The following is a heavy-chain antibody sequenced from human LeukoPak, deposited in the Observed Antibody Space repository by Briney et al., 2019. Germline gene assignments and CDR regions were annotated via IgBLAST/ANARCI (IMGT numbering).Heavy chain of an antibody. J-gene: IGHJ4*02. CDR2: IYYSGST. Sequence: SETLSLTCTVSGGSISSHYWSWIRQPPGKGLEWIGYIYYSGSTNYNPSLKSRVTISVDTSKNQFSLKLSSVTAADTAVYYCARDPFGVAKFDYWGWGTLVTVSS. D-gene: IGHD3-3*01. V-gene: IGHV4-59*11. CDR1: GGSISSHY. CDR3: ARDPFGVAKFDY.